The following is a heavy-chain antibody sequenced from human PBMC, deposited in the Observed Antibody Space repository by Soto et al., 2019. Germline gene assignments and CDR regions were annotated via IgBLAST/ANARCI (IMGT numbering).Heavy chain of an antibody. J-gene: IGHJ4*02. CDR2: MYYSGST. CDR3: ARGRAGSHYRVYFDS. Sequence: SETLSLTCTVSGGSISSHYWSWIRQPPGEGLEWIGNMYYSGSTNYNPSLRSRVIISGDASKTQFPLKLNSVTAADTAVYYCARGRAGSHYRVYFDSWGQGTLVTVSS. D-gene: IGHD1-26*01. CDR1: GGSISSHY. V-gene: IGHV4-59*11.